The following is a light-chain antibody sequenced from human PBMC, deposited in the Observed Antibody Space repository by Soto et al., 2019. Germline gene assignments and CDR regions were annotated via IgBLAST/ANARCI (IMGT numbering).Light chain of an antibody. J-gene: IGLJ3*02. CDR1: SSDVGAYNY. V-gene: IGLV2-11*01. CDR3: CSYADIYTLGVV. CDR2: DVN. Sequence: QSALTQPRSVSGSPGQSVTISCTGTSSDVGAYNYVSWYQRHTGKAPKLMIFDVNKRPSGVPDRFSGSKSGNTASLTITGLQAEDEADYYCCSYADIYTLGVVFGGGTKLTVL.